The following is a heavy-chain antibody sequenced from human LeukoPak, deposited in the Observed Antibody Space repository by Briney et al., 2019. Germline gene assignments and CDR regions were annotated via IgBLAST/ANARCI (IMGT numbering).Heavy chain of an antibody. CDR3: ARHENIITVPTAHAFDY. V-gene: IGHV4-39*01. Sequence: SETLSLTCTVSGGSISSSNYYWGWIRQPPGKGLEWIGTIYYSGDSYYNPSLKSRASISVDTSKNRFSLNLNSVTAADTAVYFCARHENIITVPTAHAFDYWGQGALVTVSS. CDR2: IYYSGDS. D-gene: IGHD2-2*01. J-gene: IGHJ4*02. CDR1: GGSISSSNYY.